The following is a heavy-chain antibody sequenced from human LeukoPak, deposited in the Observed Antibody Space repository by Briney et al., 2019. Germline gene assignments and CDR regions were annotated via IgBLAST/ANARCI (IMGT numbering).Heavy chain of an antibody. CDR2: INPSGGST. D-gene: IGHD2-21*02. CDR3: ARSPKSGCGGDCYSGAFDI. V-gene: IGHV1-46*01. J-gene: IGHJ3*02. Sequence: ASVKVSCKASGYTLTSYYMHWVRQAPGQGLEWMGIINPSGGSTSYAQKFQGRVTMTRDTSTSTVYMELSSLRSEDTAVYYCARSPKSGCGGDCYSGAFDIWGQGTMVTVSS. CDR1: GYTLTSYY.